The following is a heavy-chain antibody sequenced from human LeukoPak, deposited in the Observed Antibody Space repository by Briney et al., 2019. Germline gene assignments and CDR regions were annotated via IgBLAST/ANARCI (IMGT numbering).Heavy chain of an antibody. D-gene: IGHD6-13*01. CDR1: GFTFSTYT. Sequence: PGGSLRLSCAASGFTFSTYTMHWVRQAPGNGLEWVAVISYDGSNKYYADSVMGRFIISRDNSKSTLYLQMNSLRAEDTAVYYCARDIAAAAAGTFNWFDPWGQGTLVTVSS. CDR2: ISYDGSNK. J-gene: IGHJ5*02. V-gene: IGHV3-30-3*01. CDR3: ARDIAAAAAGTFNWFDP.